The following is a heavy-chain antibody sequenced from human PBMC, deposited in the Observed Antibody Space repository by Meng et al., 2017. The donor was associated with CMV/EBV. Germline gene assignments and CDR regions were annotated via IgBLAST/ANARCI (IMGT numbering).Heavy chain of an antibody. V-gene: IGHV2-5*02. CDR3: ARIAAAGRFDY. D-gene: IGHD6-13*01. CDR2: IYWDDDK. Sequence: NGSGPQLVKPPQTLTLTCTFSGFSLSTSGVGVGWIRQPPGKALEWLALIYWDDDKRYSPSLKSRLTITKDTSKNQVVLTMTNMDPVDTATYYCARIAAAGRFDYWGQGTLVTVSS. CDR1: GFSLSTSGVG. J-gene: IGHJ4*02.